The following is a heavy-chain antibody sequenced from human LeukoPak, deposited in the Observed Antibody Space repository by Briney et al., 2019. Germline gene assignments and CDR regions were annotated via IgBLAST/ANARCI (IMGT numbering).Heavy chain of an antibody. Sequence: SETLSLTCTVSGGSISSSTYYWGWIRQPPGKGLEWIGTIYYTGGTFYNPSLKSRVTMSVDTSKNQFSLKLRSVTAADTAVYYCARDKAEQQLVRRGYYYGMDVWGQGTTVTVSS. CDR1: GGSISSSTYY. D-gene: IGHD6-13*01. V-gene: IGHV4-39*02. J-gene: IGHJ6*02. CDR2: IYYTGGT. CDR3: ARDKAEQQLVRRGYYYGMDV.